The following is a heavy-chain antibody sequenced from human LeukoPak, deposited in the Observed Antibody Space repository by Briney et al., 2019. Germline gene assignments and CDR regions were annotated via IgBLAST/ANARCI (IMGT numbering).Heavy chain of an antibody. Sequence: GGSLRLSCAASGFTFSSYGVHWVRQAPGKGLEWVAFIRYDGSNKYYADSVKGRFTISRDNSKNTLYLQMNSLRAEDTAVYYCAKDEGYCSSTSCSCDYWGQGTLVTVSS. CDR3: AKDEGYCSSTSCSCDY. CDR2: IRYDGSNK. D-gene: IGHD2-2*01. V-gene: IGHV3-30*02. CDR1: GFTFSSYG. J-gene: IGHJ4*02.